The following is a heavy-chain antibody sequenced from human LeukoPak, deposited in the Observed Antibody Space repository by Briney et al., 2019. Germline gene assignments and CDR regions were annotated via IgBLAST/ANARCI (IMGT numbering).Heavy chain of an antibody. CDR3: ARGPGWITIFGVVTLKQNWFDP. CDR1: GGSFSGYY. CDR2: INHSGST. D-gene: IGHD3-3*01. J-gene: IGHJ5*02. V-gene: IGHV4-34*01. Sequence: SETLSLTCAVYGGSFSGYYWSWIRQPPGKGLEWIGEINHSGSTNYNPSLKSRVTISVDTSKNQFSLKLSSVTAADTAVYYCARGPGWITIFGVVTLKQNWFDPWGQGTLVTVST.